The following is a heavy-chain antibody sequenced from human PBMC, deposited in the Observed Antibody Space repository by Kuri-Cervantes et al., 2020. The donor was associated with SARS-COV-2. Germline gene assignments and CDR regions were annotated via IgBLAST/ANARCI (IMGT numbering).Heavy chain of an antibody. J-gene: IGHJ3*02. D-gene: IGHD6-13*01. CDR2: IRYDGSNK. V-gene: IGHV3-30*02. CDR1: GFTFNTYN. Sequence: GESLKISCTASGFTFNTYNMKWVRQAPGKGLEWVAFIRYDGSNKYYADSVKGRFTISRDDSKNTLYLQMNSLRVEDTAVYYCARDLLGVLGIDAFDIWGQGTMVTVSS. CDR3: ARDLLGVLGIDAFDI.